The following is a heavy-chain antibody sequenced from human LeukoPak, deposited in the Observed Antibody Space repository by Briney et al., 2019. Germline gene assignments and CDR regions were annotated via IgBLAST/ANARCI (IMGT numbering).Heavy chain of an antibody. J-gene: IGHJ6*03. CDR3: ARDSTDYGLHLWSTGNYYYYYMDV. CDR1: GYTFSNYY. D-gene: IGHD5-18*01. V-gene: IGHV1-46*01. Sequence: ASVKVSCKASGYTFSNYYIHWVRQAPGQGLEWMGIINPSAGRTHYAQKFQGRVTMTRDMSTSTVNMELSSLRSGDTAVYYCARDSTDYGLHLWSTGNYYYYYMDVWGKGATVTVSS. CDR2: INPSAGRT.